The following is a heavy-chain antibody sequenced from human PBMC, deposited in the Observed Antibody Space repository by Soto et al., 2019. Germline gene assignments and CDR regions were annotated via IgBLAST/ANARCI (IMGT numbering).Heavy chain of an antibody. J-gene: IGHJ4*02. CDR3: ARDFGQDYYDSSGYYRVKRCFDY. V-gene: IGHV1-69*06. D-gene: IGHD3-22*01. Sequence: GASVKVSCKASGGTFSSYAISWVRQAPGQGLEWMGGIIPIFGTANYAQKFQGRVTITADKSTSTAYMELSSLRSEDTAVYYCARDFGQDYYDSSGYYRVKRCFDYWGQGTLVTVSS. CDR2: IIPIFGTA. CDR1: GGTFSSYA.